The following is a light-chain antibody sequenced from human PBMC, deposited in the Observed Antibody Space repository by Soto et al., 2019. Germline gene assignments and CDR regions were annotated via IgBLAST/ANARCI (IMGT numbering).Light chain of an antibody. CDR3: QQLKSYPIT. CDR1: QGISSY. Sequence: DIQLTQSPSFLSASVGDRVTITCRASQGISSYLAWYQQKPGKAPKLLIYAASTLQGGVPSRFSGSASGTEFTLTISSLQPEDVATYYCQQLKSYPITFGLGTRLE. J-gene: IGKJ5*01. V-gene: IGKV1-9*01. CDR2: AAS.